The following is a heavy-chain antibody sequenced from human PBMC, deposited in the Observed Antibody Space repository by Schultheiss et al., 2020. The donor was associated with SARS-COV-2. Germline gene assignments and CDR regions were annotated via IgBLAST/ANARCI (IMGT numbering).Heavy chain of an antibody. CDR3: ASVPNSNWNDGY. D-gene: IGHD1-20*01. V-gene: IGHV4-31*03. Sequence: SETLSLTCTVSGGSISSGGYYWSWIRQHPGKGLAWIGYIYYSGSTYYNPSLKSRVTISVDTSKNQFSLKLSSVTAADTAVYYCASVPNSNWNDGYWGQGTLVTVAS. CDR1: GGSISSGGYY. J-gene: IGHJ4*02. CDR2: IYYSGST.